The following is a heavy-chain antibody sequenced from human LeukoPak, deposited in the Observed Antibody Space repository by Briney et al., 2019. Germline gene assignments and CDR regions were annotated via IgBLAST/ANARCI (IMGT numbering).Heavy chain of an antibody. CDR2: INWNGGST. J-gene: IGHJ6*03. V-gene: IGHV3-20*04. CDR3: ARGGYSHQLQNVKRTLRYYYYMDV. D-gene: IGHD2-2*01. Sequence: GGSLRLSCTASGFTFDDYAMTWVRQAPGKGLEWVSGINWNGGSTGYADSVKGRFTISRDNAKNSLYLQMNSLRAEDTAVYYCARGGYSHQLQNVKRTLRYYYYMDVWGKGTTVTISS. CDR1: GFTFDDYA.